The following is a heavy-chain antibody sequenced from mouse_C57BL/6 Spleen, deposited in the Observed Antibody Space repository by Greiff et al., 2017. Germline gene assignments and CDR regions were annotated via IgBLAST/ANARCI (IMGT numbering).Heavy chain of an antibody. CDR2: INPNNGGT. CDR3: ARDTTVETAWFAY. CDR1: GYTFTDYN. Sequence: EVQVVESGPELVKPGASVKMSCKASGYTFTDYNMHWVKQSHGKSLEWIGYINPNNGGTSYNQKFKGKATLTVNKSSTTAYMELRSLTSEDSAVYYCARDTTVETAWFAYWGQGTLVTVSA. J-gene: IGHJ3*01. D-gene: IGHD1-1*01. V-gene: IGHV1-22*01.